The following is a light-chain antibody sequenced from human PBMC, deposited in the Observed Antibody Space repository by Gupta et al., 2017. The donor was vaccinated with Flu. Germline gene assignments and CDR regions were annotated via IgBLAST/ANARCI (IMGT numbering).Light chain of an antibody. J-gene: IGLJ3*02. V-gene: IGLV1-40*01. CDR1: SSNFGASYD. Sequence: QSVLTQPLSVSGAPGQRVSTSCTGSSSNFGASYDVHWFQHLPGAAPKLLIYSNTNRPPAVPDRCSGSKSGTSASRAITGLQAEDEATYFCQSYDDTLTDPWVSGGGTKLTVL. CDR3: QSYDDTLTDPWV. CDR2: SNT.